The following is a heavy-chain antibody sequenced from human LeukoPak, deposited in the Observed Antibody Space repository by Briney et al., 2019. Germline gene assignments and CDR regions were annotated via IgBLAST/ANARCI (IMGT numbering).Heavy chain of an antibody. Sequence: ASVKVSCKASGYTFTSYDINWVRQAPGKGLEWMGGFDPEDGETIYAQKFQGRVTMTEDTSTDTAYMELSSLRSEDTAVYYCATGPPYYYDSSGYKGLPFDIWGQGTMVTVSS. CDR3: ATGPPYYYDSSGYKGLPFDI. CDR1: GYTFTSYD. V-gene: IGHV1-24*01. D-gene: IGHD3-22*01. CDR2: FDPEDGET. J-gene: IGHJ3*02.